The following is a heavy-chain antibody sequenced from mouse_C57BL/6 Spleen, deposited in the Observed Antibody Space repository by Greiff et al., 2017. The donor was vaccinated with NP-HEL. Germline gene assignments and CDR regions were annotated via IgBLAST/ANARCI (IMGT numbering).Heavy chain of an antibody. J-gene: IGHJ3*01. CDR1: GFSLTSYG. Sequence: VKLMESGPGLVAPSQSLSITCTVSGFSLTSYGVDWVRQPPGKGLEWLGVIWGGGSTNYNSALMSRLSISKDNSKSQVFLKRNSLQTDDTAMYYCAKHEEDSFAYWGQGTLVTVSA. CDR3: AKHEEDSFAY. CDR2: IWGGGST. V-gene: IGHV2-9*01.